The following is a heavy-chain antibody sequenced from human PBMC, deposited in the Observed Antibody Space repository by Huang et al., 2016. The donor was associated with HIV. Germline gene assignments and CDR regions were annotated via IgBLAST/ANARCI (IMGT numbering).Heavy chain of an antibody. V-gene: IGHV1-69*13. CDR1: GSTFSSYG. CDR3: ARGVFDGVWSGDLLPHFYYMDV. D-gene: IGHD3-10*01. CDR2: IVPIFRRT. Sequence: QVQLVQSGAEMKKPGSSVKVSCKAPGSTFSSYGISWVRQVPGQGLEWMGGIVPIFRRTDYAQKFQGRLTSTADESTSTAYRELSSLRSQDSAIYFCARGVFDGVWSGDLLPHFYYMDVWGKGTTVTVSS. J-gene: IGHJ6*03.